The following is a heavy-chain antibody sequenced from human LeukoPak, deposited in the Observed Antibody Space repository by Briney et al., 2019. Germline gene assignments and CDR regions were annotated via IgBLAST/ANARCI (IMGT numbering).Heavy chain of an antibody. Sequence: SETLSLTCTVSGGSISSADYYWTWIRRPPGKGLEWIGYISHTGGTYYNSSLLSRVTISVDRSKNQFSLKLSSVTAADTAVYYCARHPSDIRYSSGWYADYWGQGTLVTVSS. CDR2: ISHTGGT. V-gene: IGHV4-30-2*01. J-gene: IGHJ4*02. CDR1: GGSISSADYY. D-gene: IGHD6-19*01. CDR3: ARHPSDIRYSSGWYADY.